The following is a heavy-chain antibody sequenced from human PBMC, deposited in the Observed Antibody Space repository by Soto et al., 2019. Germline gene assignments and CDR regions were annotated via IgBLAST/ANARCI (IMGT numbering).Heavy chain of an antibody. D-gene: IGHD3-22*01. V-gene: IGHV3-49*03. Sequence: TGGSLRLSCTPSGFTFGDCAMSWFRQAPGKGLEWVGFIRSKGHGGTTEYATSVKGRFRISRDESKSIAYLQMNSLKTEDTAVYYCATVDYDTSGYYSAYYFDSWGHGTLVTVSS. J-gene: IGHJ4*01. CDR2: IRSKGHGGTT. CDR1: GFTFGDCA. CDR3: ATVDYDTSGYYSAYYFDS.